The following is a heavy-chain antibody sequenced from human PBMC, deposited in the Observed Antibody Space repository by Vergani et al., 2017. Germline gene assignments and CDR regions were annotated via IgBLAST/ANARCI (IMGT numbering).Heavy chain of an antibody. CDR3: ARGKVLAARLAKPVVLDY. V-gene: IGHV4-59*01. J-gene: IGHJ4*02. D-gene: IGHD6-6*01. CDR2: IYYSGST. CDR1: GGSISSYY. Sequence: QVQLQESGPGLVKPSETLSLTCTVSGGSISSYYWSWIRQPPGKGLEWIGYIYYSGSTNYNPSLKSRVTISVDTSKNQFSLKLSSVTAADTAVYYCARGKVLAARLAKPVVLDYWGQGTLVTVAS.